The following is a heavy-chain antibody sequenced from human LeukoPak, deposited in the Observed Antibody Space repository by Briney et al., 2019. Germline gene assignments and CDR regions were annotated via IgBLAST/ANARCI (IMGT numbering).Heavy chain of an antibody. V-gene: IGHV1-69*01. CDR2: IIPIFGTA. J-gene: IGHJ4*02. Sequence: ASVKVSCKASGGTFSSYAISWVRQAPGQGLEWMGGIIPIFGTANYAQKFQGRVTITADESTSTAYMELSSLRSEDTAVYYCAREAGSGYCSSTSCSYDYWGQGTLVTVSS. D-gene: IGHD2-2*01. CDR3: AREAGSGYCSSTSCSYDY. CDR1: GGTFSSYA.